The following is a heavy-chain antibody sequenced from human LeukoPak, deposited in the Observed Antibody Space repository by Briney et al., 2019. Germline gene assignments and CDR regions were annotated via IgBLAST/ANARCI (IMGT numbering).Heavy chain of an antibody. D-gene: IGHD3-22*01. CDR2: IRYDGSNK. V-gene: IGHV3-30*02. J-gene: IGHJ4*02. Sequence: GGSLRLSCAASGFTFSSYGMHWVRPAPGKGLEWGAFIRYDGSNKYYADSVKGRFTISRDNSKNTLYLQMNSLRAEDTAVYYCAKDRSPNYYDSSGYYPFDYWGQGTLVTVSS. CDR1: GFTFSSYG. CDR3: AKDRSPNYYDSSGYYPFDY.